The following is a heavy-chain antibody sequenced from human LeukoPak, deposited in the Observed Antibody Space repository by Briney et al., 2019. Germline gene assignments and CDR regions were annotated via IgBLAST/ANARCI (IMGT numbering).Heavy chain of an antibody. CDR1: DFTFSSYT. CDR2: ISSSNHYI. Sequence: PGGSLRLSCAASDFTFSSYTMNWVRQAPGKGLEWVSYISSSNHYIYYADSVKGRFTISRDNAKNSLYLQMNSLRAEDTAIYYCARDYDSSGYFDYWGQGTLVTVSS. V-gene: IGHV3-21*01. J-gene: IGHJ4*02. CDR3: ARDYDSSGYFDY. D-gene: IGHD3-22*01.